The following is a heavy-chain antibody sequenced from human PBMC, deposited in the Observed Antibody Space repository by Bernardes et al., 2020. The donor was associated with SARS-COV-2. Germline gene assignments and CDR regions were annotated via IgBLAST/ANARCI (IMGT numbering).Heavy chain of an antibody. CDR3: AKEGAWGQWYFDL. D-gene: IGHD7-27*01. J-gene: IGHJ2*01. Sequence: LRLSCAASGFTFGSYGMHWVRQAPGKGLEWVIVIGTTGAAKFYADSVKGRFSISRDNSKNTLFLQMNSLTAEDTAVYYCAKEGAWGQWYFDLWGRGTLVTVSS. CDR1: GFTFGSYG. V-gene: IGHV3-30*02. CDR2: IGTTGAAK.